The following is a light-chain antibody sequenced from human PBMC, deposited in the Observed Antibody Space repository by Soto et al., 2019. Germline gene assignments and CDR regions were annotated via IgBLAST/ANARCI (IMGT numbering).Light chain of an antibody. CDR2: EVS. V-gene: IGLV2-8*01. CDR1: SSDVGGYNY. Sequence: QSALTQPPSASGSPGQSVTISCTGTSSDVGGYNYVSWYQQHPGKAPKLMIYEVSKRPSGVPDRFSGSKSGNTASLTVSGLQAEDEADYYCSSYAGSNLEFGGGTKLTVL. CDR3: SSYAGSNLE. J-gene: IGLJ3*02.